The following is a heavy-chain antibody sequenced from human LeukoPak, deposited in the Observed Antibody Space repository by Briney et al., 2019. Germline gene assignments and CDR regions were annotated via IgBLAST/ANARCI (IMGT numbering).Heavy chain of an antibody. V-gene: IGHV4-34*01. D-gene: IGHD2-2*01. CDR1: GGSFSGYY. Sequence: PSETLSLTCAVYGGSFSGYYWSWLRQPPGKGLEWIGEINHSGSTNYNPSLKSRVTISVDTSKNQFSLKLSSVTAADTAVYYCARDRAHCSSTSCLNWFDRWGQGTLVTVSS. J-gene: IGHJ5*02. CDR2: INHSGST. CDR3: ARDRAHCSSTSCLNWFDR.